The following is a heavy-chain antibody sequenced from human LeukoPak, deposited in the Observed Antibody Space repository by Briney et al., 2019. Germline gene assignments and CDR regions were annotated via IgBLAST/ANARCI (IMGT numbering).Heavy chain of an antibody. CDR1: GFAFSPYA. CDR3: ARDRMGGSFDY. V-gene: IGHV3-48*01. CDR2: IAGDSNTI. D-gene: IGHD2-15*01. J-gene: IGHJ4*02. Sequence: GGSLRLSCAASGFAFSPYAMNWVRQAPGKGLEWVSFIAGDSNTIYYADSMKGRFTVSRDNAENSLYLQMNSLSAEDTAVYYCARDRMGGSFDYWGQGTLVTVSS.